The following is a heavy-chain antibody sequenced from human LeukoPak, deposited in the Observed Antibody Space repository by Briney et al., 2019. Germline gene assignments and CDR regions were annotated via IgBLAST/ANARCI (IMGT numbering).Heavy chain of an antibody. CDR2: VSYSGGA. Sequence: SETLSLTCSVSGASIRSRSWSWIRQPPGKGLEWIGYVSYSGGASYDRFFKSRVTMSVDTSKNQVSLNLTSVTAADTAVYYCARTIPPHYHMDAWGKGTTVTVSS. J-gene: IGHJ6*03. CDR1: GASIRSRS. V-gene: IGHV4-59*11. CDR3: ARTIPPHYHMDA.